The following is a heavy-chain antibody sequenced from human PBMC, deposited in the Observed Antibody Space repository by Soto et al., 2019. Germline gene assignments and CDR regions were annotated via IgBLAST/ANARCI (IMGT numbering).Heavy chain of an antibody. D-gene: IGHD5-12*01. J-gene: IGHJ4*02. Sequence: PSETLSLTCTVSGDSISSYYWSWIRQPPGKGLEWIEYIFYKGSPNYNPSLKSRVTVAVDTSKNQFSLKLSSVTAADTAVYYCARGAYSGYDFVLDYWGPGTLVTVSS. V-gene: IGHV4-59*01. CDR2: IFYKGSP. CDR3: ARGAYSGYDFVLDY. CDR1: GDSISSYY.